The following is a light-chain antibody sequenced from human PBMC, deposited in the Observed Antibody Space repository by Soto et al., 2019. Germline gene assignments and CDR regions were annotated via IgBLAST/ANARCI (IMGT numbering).Light chain of an antibody. Sequence: EIVMTQSPATLSVSPGERATLSCRASQSVSSNLAWYQQKPGQAPRLLISGASTRATDIPARFSGSGSGTEFTLTITGLQSEDFAVYYCQQYNGWPWTFGLGTKVDNK. CDR3: QQYNGWPWT. CDR1: QSVSSN. CDR2: GAS. V-gene: IGKV3-15*01. J-gene: IGKJ1*01.